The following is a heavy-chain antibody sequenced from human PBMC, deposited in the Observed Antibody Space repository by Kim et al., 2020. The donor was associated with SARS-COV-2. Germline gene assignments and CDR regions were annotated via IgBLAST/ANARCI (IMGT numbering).Heavy chain of an antibody. CDR2: ISSNGGST. CDR3: VKGDRPQSTVTMFDY. J-gene: IGHJ4*01. D-gene: IGHD4-17*01. CDR1: GFTFSSYA. Sequence: GGSLRLSCSASGFTFSSYAMHWVRQAPGKGLEYVSAISSNGGSTYYADSVKGRFTISRDNSKNTLYLQMSSLRAEDTAVYYCVKGDRPQSTVTMFDYWGQGTLVTVSS. V-gene: IGHV3-64D*06.